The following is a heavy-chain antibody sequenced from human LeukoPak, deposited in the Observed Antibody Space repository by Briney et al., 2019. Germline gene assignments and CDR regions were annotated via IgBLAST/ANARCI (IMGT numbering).Heavy chain of an antibody. V-gene: IGHV1-2*02. J-gene: IGHJ4*02. CDR3: ARMLVDIVATASGFDY. D-gene: IGHD5-12*01. CDR1: GYTFTSYY. CDR2: INPNSGGT. Sequence: GASVKVSCRASGYTFTSYYMHWVRQAPGQGLEWMGWINPNSGGTNYAQKFQGRVTMTRDTSISTAYMELSRLRSDDTAVYYCARMLVDIVATASGFDYWGQGTLVTVSS.